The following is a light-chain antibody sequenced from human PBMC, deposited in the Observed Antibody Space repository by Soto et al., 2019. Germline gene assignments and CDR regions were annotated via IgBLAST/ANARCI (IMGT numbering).Light chain of an antibody. CDR3: SSYTTSITLV. Sequence: QSVLTQPASVSGSPGQSITVSCTGTSSDIGVYNYVSWYQQHPGKAPKLMIYEVRNRPSGVSTRFSGSKSGNTASLTISGLQAEDEADYYCSSYTTSITLVFGTGTKVTVL. CDR2: EVR. J-gene: IGLJ1*01. V-gene: IGLV2-14*01. CDR1: SSDIGVYNY.